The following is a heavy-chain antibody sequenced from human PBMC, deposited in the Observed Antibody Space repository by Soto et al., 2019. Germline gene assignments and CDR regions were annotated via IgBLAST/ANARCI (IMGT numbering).Heavy chain of an antibody. D-gene: IGHD6-19*01. J-gene: IGHJ4*02. CDR3: ARSIAVAVTIDY. V-gene: IGHV1-18*01. CDR1: GYTFTSYG. Sequence: QVQLVQSGAEVKKPGASVKVSCKASGYTFTSYGISWVRQAPGQGLEWMGWISAYNGNTNYAQKLQGRVTMTTDTPASTVYMELRSMTSDDTAVYYCARSIAVAVTIDYWGQGTLVTVSS. CDR2: ISAYNGNT.